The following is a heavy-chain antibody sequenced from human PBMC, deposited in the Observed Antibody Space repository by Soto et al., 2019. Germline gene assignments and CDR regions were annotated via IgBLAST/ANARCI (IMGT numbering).Heavy chain of an antibody. D-gene: IGHD4-17*01. Sequence: ASVKVSCKVSGYTLTELSMHWVRQAPGKGLEWMGGFDPEDGETIYARKFQGRVTMTEDTSTDTAYMELSSLRSEDTAVYYCAKTFSDYGDFLINSYGMDVWGQGTTVTVAS. CDR2: FDPEDGET. CDR1: GYTLTELS. CDR3: AKTFSDYGDFLINSYGMDV. V-gene: IGHV1-24*01. J-gene: IGHJ6*02.